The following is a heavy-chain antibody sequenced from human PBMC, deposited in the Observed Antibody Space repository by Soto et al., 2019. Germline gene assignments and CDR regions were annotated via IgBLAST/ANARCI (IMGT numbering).Heavy chain of an antibody. Sequence: GRSLRLSCAASGFTFSSYGMHWVRQAPGKGLEWVAVIWYDGSNKYYADSVKGRFTISRDNSKNTLYLQMNSLRAEDTAVYYCARGLTVFGVVMTNYYYGMDVWGQGTTVTVSS. D-gene: IGHD3-3*01. V-gene: IGHV3-33*01. CDR1: GFTFSSYG. CDR3: ARGLTVFGVVMTNYYYGMDV. J-gene: IGHJ6*02. CDR2: IWYDGSNK.